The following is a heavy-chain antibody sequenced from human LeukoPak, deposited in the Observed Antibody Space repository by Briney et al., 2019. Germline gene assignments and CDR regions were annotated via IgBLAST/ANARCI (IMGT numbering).Heavy chain of an antibody. CDR1: GGSISSFY. D-gene: IGHD2-15*01. V-gene: IGHV4-59*01. CDR2: IYYSGST. J-gene: IGHJ4*02. Sequence: SETLSLTCIVSGGSISSFYWSWIRQPPGKGLEWIEYIYYSGSTNYNPSLQSRVTISVDTSKNQFSLKLSSVTAADTAVYYCARGGRGEAANLDYWGQGTLVTVSS. CDR3: ARGGRGEAANLDY.